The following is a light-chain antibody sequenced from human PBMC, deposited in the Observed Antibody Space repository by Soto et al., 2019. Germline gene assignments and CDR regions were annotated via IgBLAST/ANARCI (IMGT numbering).Light chain of an antibody. J-gene: IGKJ3*01. V-gene: IGKV3-20*01. CDR1: QSVSSGY. CDR3: QQYGNSPPSVT. Sequence: EIVLTQSPNTLSLSPGETATLSCRASQSVSSGYLVWYQQKPGQAPRLLIYGASTRATGIPDRFSGSGSGTDFTLTISRLEPEDFAVYYCQQYGNSPPSVTFGPGTKVDSK. CDR2: GAS.